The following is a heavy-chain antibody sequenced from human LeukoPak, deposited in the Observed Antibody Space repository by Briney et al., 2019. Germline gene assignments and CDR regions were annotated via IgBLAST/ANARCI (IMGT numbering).Heavy chain of an antibody. CDR1: GFSFSTHA. D-gene: IGHD2-15*01. Sequence: GGSLRLSCAASGFSFSTHAMHWARQAPGKGLEWVAFASYNGDTTYYADSVKGRFTISRDNSKSTLYLQMNSLRAEDSAVYYCARDLSIKYSSDYWGQGTLVTVSS. CDR2: ASYNGDTT. J-gene: IGHJ4*02. V-gene: IGHV3-30-3*01. CDR3: ARDLSIKYSSDY.